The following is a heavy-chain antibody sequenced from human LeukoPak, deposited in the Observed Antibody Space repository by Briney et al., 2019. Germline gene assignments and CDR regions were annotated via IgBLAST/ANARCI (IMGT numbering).Heavy chain of an antibody. CDR1: GFSFSDYY. CDR2: ISSSGDTM. J-gene: IGHJ4*02. Sequence: NPGGSLRLSCPASGFSFSDYYMSWIRQAPWKGLEWVSYISSSGDTMSYADSVKGRFTISRDNAKNSLYLQMSSLRAEDAAIYYCARVMGNYALDYWGQGALVTVSS. V-gene: IGHV3-11*04. D-gene: IGHD1-7*01. CDR3: ARVMGNYALDY.